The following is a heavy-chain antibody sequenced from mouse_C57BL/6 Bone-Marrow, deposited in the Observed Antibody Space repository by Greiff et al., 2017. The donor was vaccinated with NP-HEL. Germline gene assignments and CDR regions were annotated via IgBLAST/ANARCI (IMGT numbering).Heavy chain of an antibody. CDR1: GYTFTDYY. Sequence: VQLVESGAELVRPGASVKLSCKASGYTFTDYYINWVKQRPGQGLEWIARIYPGSGNTYYNEKFKGKATLTAEKSSSTAYMQLSSLTSEDSAVYFCAMSFYYDYAYWGQGTLVTVSA. CDR2: IYPGSGNT. D-gene: IGHD2-4*01. V-gene: IGHV1-76*01. J-gene: IGHJ3*01. CDR3: AMSFYYDYAY.